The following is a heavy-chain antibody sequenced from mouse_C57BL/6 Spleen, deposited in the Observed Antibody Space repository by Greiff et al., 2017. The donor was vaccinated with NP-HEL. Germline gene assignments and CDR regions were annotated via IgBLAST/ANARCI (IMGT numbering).Heavy chain of an antibody. Sequence: EVQVVESGGGLVKPGGSLKLSCAASGFTFSDYGMHWVRQAPEKGLEWVAYISSGSSTIYYADTVKGRFTISRDNAKNTLFLQMTSLRSEDTAMYYCARQFYYGSSYHWYFDVWGTGTTVTVSS. CDR3: ARQFYYGSSYHWYFDV. V-gene: IGHV5-17*01. J-gene: IGHJ1*03. D-gene: IGHD1-1*01. CDR1: GFTFSDYG. CDR2: ISSGSSTI.